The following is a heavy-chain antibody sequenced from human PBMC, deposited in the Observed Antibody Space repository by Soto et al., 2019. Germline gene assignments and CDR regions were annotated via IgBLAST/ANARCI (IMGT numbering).Heavy chain of an antibody. D-gene: IGHD3-22*01. CDR2: MDCTGST. J-gene: IGHJ4*02. CDR3: ARGGGLFDSSGYYSYYFDY. Sequence: QVQLQESGPGLVKPSQTLSLTCTVSGGSISSGDYYWSWIREPPRKGRELIGYMDCTGSTYYNSALKSRVTISVDPSKYQFSLRLGSVTAADTAVYSCARGGGLFDSSGYYSYYFDYWGQGTLVTVSS. CDR1: GGSISSGDYY. V-gene: IGHV4-30-4*01.